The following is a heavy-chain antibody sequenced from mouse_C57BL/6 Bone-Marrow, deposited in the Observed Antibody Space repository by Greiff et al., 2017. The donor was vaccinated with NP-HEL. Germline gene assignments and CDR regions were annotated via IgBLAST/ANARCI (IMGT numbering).Heavy chain of an antibody. CDR3: AIYYKGFAY. D-gene: IGHD2-12*01. Sequence: QVQLQQPGAELVMPGASVKLSCKASGYTFTSYWMHWVKQRPGQGLEWIGEIDPSDSYTNYNQKFKGKSTLTVDKSSSTAYMQLSSLTSEDSAVYYCAIYYKGFAYWVQGTLVTVSA. CDR1: GYTFTSYW. CDR2: IDPSDSYT. V-gene: IGHV1-69*01. J-gene: IGHJ3*01.